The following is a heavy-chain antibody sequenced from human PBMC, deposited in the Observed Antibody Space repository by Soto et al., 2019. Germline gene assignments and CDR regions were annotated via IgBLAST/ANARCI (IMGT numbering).Heavy chain of an antibody. J-gene: IGHJ4*02. CDR3: ARINPDYGPAYYFDY. V-gene: IGHV2-70*11. CDR1: GFSLSTSGMC. D-gene: IGHD3-10*01. Sequence: SGPTLVNPTQTLTLTCTFSGFSLSTSGMCVSWIRQPPGKALEWLARIDWDDDKYYSTSLKTRLTISKDTSKNQVVLTMTNMDPVDTATYYCARINPDYGPAYYFDYWGQGTLVTVSS. CDR2: IDWDDDK.